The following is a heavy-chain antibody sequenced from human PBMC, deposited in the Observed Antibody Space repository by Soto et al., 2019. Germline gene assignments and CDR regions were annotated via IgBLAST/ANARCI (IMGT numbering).Heavy chain of an antibody. CDR1: GGSFSGYY. D-gene: IGHD3-10*01. V-gene: IGHV4-34*02. Sequence: QVQLQQWGAGLLKPSETLSLTCAVYGGSFSGYYWSWVRQPPGKGLEWIGEIERGGSTNYNPSLKGRVAISVDPSKNQFSLKVNSVTAADTAVYFCARGYGSGSYWAYWGPGTLVTVSS. J-gene: IGHJ4*02. CDR3: ARGYGSGSYWAY. CDR2: IERGGST.